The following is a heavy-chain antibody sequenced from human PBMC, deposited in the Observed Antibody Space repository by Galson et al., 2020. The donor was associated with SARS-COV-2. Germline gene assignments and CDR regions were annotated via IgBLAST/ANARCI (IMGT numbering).Heavy chain of an antibody. J-gene: IGHJ6*03. CDR2: INTNTGNP. CDR1: GYTFTSYA. V-gene: IGHV7-4-1*02. CDR3: ATGGWFGGSYYYYMDV. Sequence: ASVKVSCKASGYTFTSYAMNWVRQAPGQGLEWMGWINTNTGNPTYAQGFTGRFVFSLDTSVSTAYLQISSLKAEDTAVYYCATGGWFGGSYYYYMDVWGKGTTVTVSS. D-gene: IGHD3-10*01.